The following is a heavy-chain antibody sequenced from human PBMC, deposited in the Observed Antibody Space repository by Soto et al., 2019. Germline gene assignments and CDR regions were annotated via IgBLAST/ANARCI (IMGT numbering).Heavy chain of an antibody. CDR1: GGSVNGYF. J-gene: IGHJ4*02. D-gene: IGHD4-4*01. Sequence: PSETLSLTCAVYGGSVNGYFWSWIRQPPGKALEWIGDIYYSGSTKYNPSLKSRVTVSVDTSNNQFSLRVSSVTAADTAVYYCARHSNRNYGLYYFDFWGLGALVTVSS. V-gene: IGHV4-59*08. CDR2: IYYSGST. CDR3: ARHSNRNYGLYYFDF.